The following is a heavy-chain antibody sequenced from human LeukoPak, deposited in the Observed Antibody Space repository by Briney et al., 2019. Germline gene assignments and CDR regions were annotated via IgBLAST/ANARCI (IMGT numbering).Heavy chain of an antibody. CDR3: ARVGGHIAAAARGFVDY. V-gene: IGHV3-21*01. D-gene: IGHD6-13*01. J-gene: IGHJ4*02. CDR1: GFTFSSYS. Sequence: GGSLRLSCAASGFTFSSYSMNWVRQAPGKGLEWVSSISSSSSHIYYADSVKGRFTISRDNAKNSLYLQMNSLRAEDTAVYYCARVGGHIAAAARGFVDYWGQGTLVTVSS. CDR2: ISSSSSHI.